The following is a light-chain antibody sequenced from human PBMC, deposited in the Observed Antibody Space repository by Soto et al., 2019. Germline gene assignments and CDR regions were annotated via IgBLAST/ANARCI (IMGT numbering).Light chain of an antibody. CDR3: QHYSTVWA. CDR1: QGIGDT. J-gene: IGKJ1*01. V-gene: IGKV3D-15*01. CDR2: GSS. Sequence: EVVMRQSPATLSVSPGEGATLSCRASQGIGDTLAWYQQKPVQASRPLIYGSSNRSTGIPDRFSGSASGTDFTPTIRSLQPEDFATYYCQHYSTVWAFGQGTKVDIK.